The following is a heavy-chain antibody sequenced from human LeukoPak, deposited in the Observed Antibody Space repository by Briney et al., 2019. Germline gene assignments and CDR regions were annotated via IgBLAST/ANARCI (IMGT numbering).Heavy chain of an antibody. CDR3: AKNPPGDEYLPY. Sequence: GGSLRLSCAASGFTFSRYGMHWVRQAPGKGLEWVAFIQYDGNNKYYADSVKGRFTISRDSSKNTVYLQMNSLRTEDTAVYYCAKNPPGDEYLPYWGQGTLVTVSS. J-gene: IGHJ4*02. D-gene: IGHD2-2*01. CDR2: IQYDGNNK. CDR1: GFTFSRYG. V-gene: IGHV3-30*02.